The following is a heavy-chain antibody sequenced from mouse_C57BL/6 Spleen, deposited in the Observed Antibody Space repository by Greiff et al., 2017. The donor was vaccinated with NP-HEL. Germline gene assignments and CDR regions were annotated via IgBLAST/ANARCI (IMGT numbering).Heavy chain of an antibody. CDR3: TREGTYDSFYAMDY. D-gene: IGHD2-4*01. V-gene: IGHV1-15*01. J-gene: IGHJ4*01. CDR1: GYTFTDYE. Sequence: QVQLQQSGAELVRPGASVTLSCKASGYTFTDYEMHWVKQTPVHGLEWIGAIDPETGGTAYNQKFKGKAILTADKSSSTAYMELRSLTSEDSAVYYCTREGTYDSFYAMDYWGQGTSVTVSS. CDR2: IDPETGGT.